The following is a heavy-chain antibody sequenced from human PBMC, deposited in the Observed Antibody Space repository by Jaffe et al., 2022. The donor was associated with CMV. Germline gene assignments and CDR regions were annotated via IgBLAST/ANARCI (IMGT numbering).Heavy chain of an antibody. V-gene: IGHV1-46*01. D-gene: IGHD3-16*01. CDR1: GYTFTSYY. CDR3: ARVNYGAEGDDAFDI. J-gene: IGHJ3*02. Sequence: QVQLVQSGAEVKKPGASVKVSCKASGYTFTSYYMHWVRQAPGQGLEWMGIINPSGGSTSYAQKFQGRVTMTRDTSTSTVYMELSSLRSEDTAVYYCARVNYGAEGDDAFDIWGQGTMVTVSS. CDR2: INPSGGST.